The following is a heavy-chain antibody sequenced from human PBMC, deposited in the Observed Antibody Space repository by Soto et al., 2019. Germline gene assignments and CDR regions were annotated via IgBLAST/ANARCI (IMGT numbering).Heavy chain of an antibody. J-gene: IGHJ4*02. CDR1: GYSVTSGSY. CDR3: ARARIVVSGTIVDF. Sequence: PSETLSLTCTVSGYSVTSGSYWGWFRQPPKKGLEWIGSVYLSGHTYHNPSLMSRVTISIDTSKNQFSLKLTSVTAADTAVYYFARARIVVSGTIVDFWGLGTLGTVSS. V-gene: IGHV4-38-2*02. D-gene: IGHD1-7*01. CDR2: VYLSGHT.